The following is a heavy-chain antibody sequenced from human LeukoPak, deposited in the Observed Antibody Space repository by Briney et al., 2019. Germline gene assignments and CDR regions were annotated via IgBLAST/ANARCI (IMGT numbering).Heavy chain of an antibody. CDR1: GYTFTGYY. J-gene: IGHJ6*03. CDR2: IIPIFGTA. Sequence: SVKVSCKASGYTFTGYYMHWVRQAPGQGLEWMGGIIPIFGTANYAQKFQGRVTITADESTSTAYMELSSLRSEDTAVYYCARVFVVAATDYYYYYMDVWGKGTTVTISS. V-gene: IGHV1-69*13. CDR3: ARVFVVAATDYYYYYMDV. D-gene: IGHD2-15*01.